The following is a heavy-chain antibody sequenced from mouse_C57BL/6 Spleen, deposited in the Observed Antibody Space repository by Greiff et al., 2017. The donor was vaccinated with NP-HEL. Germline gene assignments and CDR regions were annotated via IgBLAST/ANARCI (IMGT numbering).Heavy chain of an antibody. D-gene: IGHD3-2*02. CDR2: IDPSDSYT. J-gene: IGHJ3*01. CDR3: ARKGSSGYVGWFAY. CDR1: GYTFTSYW. V-gene: IGHV1-50*01. Sequence: QVQLQQPGAELVKPGASVKLSCKASGYTFTSYWMQWVKQRPGQGLEWIGEIDPSDSYTNYNQKFKGKATLTVDTSSSTAYMQLSSLTSEDSAVYYCARKGSSGYVGWFAYWGQGTLVTVSA.